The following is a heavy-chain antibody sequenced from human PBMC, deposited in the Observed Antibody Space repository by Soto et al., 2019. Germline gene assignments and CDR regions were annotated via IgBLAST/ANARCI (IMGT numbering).Heavy chain of an antibody. CDR1: GYTFTSYG. CDR2: ISAYNGNT. Sequence: ASVKVSCKASGYTFTSYGISWVRQAPGQGLEWMGWISAYNGNTNYAQKLQGRVTMTTDTSTSTAYMELRGLRSDDTAVYYCARVMSGSQDYYYYGMDVWGQGTTVTVSS. J-gene: IGHJ6*02. V-gene: IGHV1-18*04. D-gene: IGHD1-26*01. CDR3: ARVMSGSQDYYYYGMDV.